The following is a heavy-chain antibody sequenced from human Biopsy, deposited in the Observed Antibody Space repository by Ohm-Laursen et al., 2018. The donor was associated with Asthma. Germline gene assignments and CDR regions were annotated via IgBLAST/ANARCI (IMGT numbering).Heavy chain of an antibody. CDR1: GGTFSSYA. J-gene: IGHJ4*02. D-gene: IGHD6-6*01. CDR2: IIPIFGTA. V-gene: IGHV1-69*13. Sequence: SVKVSCKASGGTFSSYAISWVRQAPGQGLEWMGGIIPIFGTANYAQKFQGRVTITADESTSTAYMELSSLRSEDTAVYYCARERIAARQRRYYFDYWGQGTLVTVSS. CDR3: ARERIAARQRRYYFDY.